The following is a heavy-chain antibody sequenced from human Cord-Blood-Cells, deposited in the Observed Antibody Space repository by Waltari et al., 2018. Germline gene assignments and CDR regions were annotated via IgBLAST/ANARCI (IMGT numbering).Heavy chain of an antibody. D-gene: IGHD2-15*01. CDR3: ARGPRDIVVVVAATLAGTPFDY. J-gene: IGHJ4*02. CDR2: INHSGST. V-gene: IGHV4-34*01. Sequence: QVQLQQWGAGLLKPSETLSLTCAVYGGSFSGYYWSWIRQPPGKGLEWIGEINHSGSTNYNPALKSRVTISVETSKNQFSLKLSSVTAADTAVYYCARGPRDIVVVVAATLAGTPFDYWGQGTLVTVSS. CDR1: GGSFSGYY.